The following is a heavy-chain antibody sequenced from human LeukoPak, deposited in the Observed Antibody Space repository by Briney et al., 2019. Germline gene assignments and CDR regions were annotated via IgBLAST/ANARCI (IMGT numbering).Heavy chain of an antibody. CDR2: ISGSGNTI. Sequence: GGSLRLSCAASGFTFSSYAMPWVRQAPVKGLEWLSYISGSGNTIFYADSVKGRFTISRDNAKNSLYLEMNSLRAEDTAVYFCARTHYFDYWGQGTLVTVSS. J-gene: IGHJ4*02. CDR1: GFTFSSYA. V-gene: IGHV3-48*01. CDR3: ARTHYFDY.